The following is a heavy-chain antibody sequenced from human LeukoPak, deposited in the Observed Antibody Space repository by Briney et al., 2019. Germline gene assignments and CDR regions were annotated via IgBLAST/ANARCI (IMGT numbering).Heavy chain of an antibody. V-gene: IGHV4-38-2*02. Sequence: SETLSLTCTVSGYSISSGYFWGWIRQPPGKGLECIGTIYHSGSTYYNPSLKSRVTISVDTSKNQFSLKLNSVTAADTAVYYCARGTTMRWLQLDSVGPFDYWGQGTLVTVSS. D-gene: IGHD5-24*01. J-gene: IGHJ4*02. CDR3: ARGTTMRWLQLDSVGPFDY. CDR2: IYHSGST. CDR1: GYSISSGYF.